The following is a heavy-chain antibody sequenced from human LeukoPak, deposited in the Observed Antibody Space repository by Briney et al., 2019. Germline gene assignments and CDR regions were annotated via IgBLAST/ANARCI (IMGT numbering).Heavy chain of an antibody. CDR3: ARVSTGWYHYFDS. V-gene: IGHV4-38-2*02. Sequence: SETLSLTCTVSGYSMSSGYYWGWIRQPPERGLEWIGSMYHTGSTYYNPSLKSRVTISVDTSKNQFSLKLSSVTAADTAVYYCARVSTGWYHYFDSWGQGTLVTVSS. CDR2: MYHTGST. J-gene: IGHJ4*02. CDR1: GYSMSSGYY. D-gene: IGHD6-19*01.